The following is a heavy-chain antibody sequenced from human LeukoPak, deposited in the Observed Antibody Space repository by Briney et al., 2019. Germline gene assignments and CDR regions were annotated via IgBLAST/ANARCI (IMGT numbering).Heavy chain of an antibody. CDR2: FYVGGAT. CDR3: ARGDGYNFFDY. Sequence: GGSLRLSCADPGFTVTNTYTRSVRQAPGKGLEWVSVFYVGGATYYADSVKGRFTISRDNSENALYLQKNSLSGEDTAVYYCARGDGYNFFDYWGQGTLVTVSS. V-gene: IGHV3-53*01. CDR1: GFTVTNTY. D-gene: IGHD5-24*01. J-gene: IGHJ4*02.